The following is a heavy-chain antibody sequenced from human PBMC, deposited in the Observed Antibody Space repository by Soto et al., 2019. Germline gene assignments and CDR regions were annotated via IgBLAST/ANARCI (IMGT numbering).Heavy chain of an antibody. CDR2: INANNGGA. J-gene: IGHJ5*02. V-gene: IGHV1-2*02. Sequence: ASVKVSCKASGYTFTDYHIHWVRQAPGQGLEFMGWINANNGGAGSAQQFQGRVTVTRDTSITTVYMELSHLRSDDTAVYYCAREGGSETLQPSYNWFDTWGQGTLVTVS. CDR3: AREGGSETLQPSYNWFDT. D-gene: IGHD6-25*01. CDR1: GYTFTDYH.